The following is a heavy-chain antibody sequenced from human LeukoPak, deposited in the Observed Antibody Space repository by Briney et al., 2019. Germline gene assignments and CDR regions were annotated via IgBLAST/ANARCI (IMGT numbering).Heavy chain of an antibody. CDR1: GGSFSGYY. CDR3: ARDGYCSSTSCSKGLFYNWFGP. D-gene: IGHD2-2*01. V-gene: IGHV4-34*01. Sequence: SETLSLTCAVYGGSFSGYYWSWIRQPPGKGLEWIGEINHSGSTNYNPSLKSRVTISVDTSKNQFSLKLSSVTAADTAVYYCARDGYCSSTSCSKGLFYNWFGPWGQGTLVTVSS. J-gene: IGHJ5*02. CDR2: INHSGST.